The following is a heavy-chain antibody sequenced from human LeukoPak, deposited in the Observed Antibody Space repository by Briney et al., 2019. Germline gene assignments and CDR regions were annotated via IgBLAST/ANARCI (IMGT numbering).Heavy chain of an antibody. J-gene: IGHJ5*02. Sequence: GRSLRLSCAASGFTFSSYGMHWVRQAPGKGLEWVAFIRYDGSNKYYADSVKGRFTISRDNSKNTLYLQMNSLRAEDTAVCYCAKDRNGRTGWFDPWGQGTLVTVSS. CDR2: IRYDGSNK. CDR1: GFTFSSYG. D-gene: IGHD1-1*01. V-gene: IGHV3-30*02. CDR3: AKDRNGRTGWFDP.